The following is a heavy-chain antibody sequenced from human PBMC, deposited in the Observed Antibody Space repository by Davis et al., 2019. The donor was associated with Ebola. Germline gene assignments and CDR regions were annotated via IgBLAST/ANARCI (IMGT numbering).Heavy chain of an antibody. CDR3: ARGSNDILTGYYDY. Sequence: AASVKVSCKASGGTFSSYAISWVRQAPGQGLEWMGGIIPIFGTANYAQKLQGRVTMTTDTSTSTAYMELRSLRSDDTAVYYCARGSNDILTGYYDYWGQGTLVTVSS. CDR2: IIPIFGTA. V-gene: IGHV1-69*05. CDR1: GGTFSSYA. D-gene: IGHD3-9*01. J-gene: IGHJ4*02.